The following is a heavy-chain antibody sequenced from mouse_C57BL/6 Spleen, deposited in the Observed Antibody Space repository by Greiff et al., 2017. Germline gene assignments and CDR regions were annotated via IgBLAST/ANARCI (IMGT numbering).Heavy chain of an antibody. Sequence: VQLQQSGPELVKPGASVKMSCKASGYTFTDYNMHWVKQSHGKSLEWIGYLNPNNGGTSYNQKFKGKATLIVNKSSSTAYMELRSLTSEDSAVYYCARGGVGSRYGWYFAVWGTVTTVTVSS. CDR1: GYTFTDYN. V-gene: IGHV1-22*01. CDR2: LNPNNGGT. D-gene: IGHD1-1*01. CDR3: ARGGVGSRYGWYFAV. J-gene: IGHJ1*03.